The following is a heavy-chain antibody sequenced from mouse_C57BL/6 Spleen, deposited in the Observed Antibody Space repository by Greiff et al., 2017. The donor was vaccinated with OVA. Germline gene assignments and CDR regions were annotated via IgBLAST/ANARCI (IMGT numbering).Heavy chain of an antibody. Sequence: EVKLVESGGGLVQPGESLKLSCASTEFEFPSHDMSWVRKTPEKRLELVAAINSDGGSTYYPDTMERRVIISRDNTKKTLYQQMSSLRSEDTALYYCARHSSYYAMDYWGQGTSVTVSS. CDR3: ARHSSYYAMDY. J-gene: IGHJ4*01. V-gene: IGHV5-2*01. CDR1: EFEFPSHD. CDR2: INSDGGST. D-gene: IGHD1-1*01.